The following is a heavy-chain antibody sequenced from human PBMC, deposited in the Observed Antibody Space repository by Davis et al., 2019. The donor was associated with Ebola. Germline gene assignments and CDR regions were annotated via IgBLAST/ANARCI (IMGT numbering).Heavy chain of an antibody. CDR1: VITFSSYA. CDR3: AKWGSSWYYFDY. Sequence: GGSLRLSCTDSVITFSSYAMTWVRQAPGKGLEWVSAISGSGGSTYYADSVKGRFTISRDNSKKTLYLQMSSLRAEDTAVYYCAKWGSSWYYFDYWGQGTLVTVSS. V-gene: IGHV3-23*01. D-gene: IGHD6-13*01. CDR2: ISGSGGST. J-gene: IGHJ4*02.